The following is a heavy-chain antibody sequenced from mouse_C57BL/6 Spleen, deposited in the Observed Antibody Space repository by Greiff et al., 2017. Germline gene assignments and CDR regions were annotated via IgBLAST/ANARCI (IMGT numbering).Heavy chain of an antibody. Sequence: QVQLQQPGAELVKPGASVKLSCKASGYTFTSYWMHWVKQRPGRGLEWIGRIDPTKGGTQYNEKFKSKATLTVDKPTSTAYMQLSSLTSEDSAVYECARSIGPYYGSSNWYVDVWGTGTTVTVSS. J-gene: IGHJ1*03. V-gene: IGHV1-72*01. CDR1: GYTFTSYW. CDR3: ARSIGPYYGSSNWYVDV. CDR2: IDPTKGGT. D-gene: IGHD1-1*01.